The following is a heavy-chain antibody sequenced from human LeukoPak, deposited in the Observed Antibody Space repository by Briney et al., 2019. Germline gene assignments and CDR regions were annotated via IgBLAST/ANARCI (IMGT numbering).Heavy chain of an antibody. D-gene: IGHD6-6*01. CDR3: VKVRAARPTTYYYMDV. J-gene: IGHJ6*03. V-gene: IGHV3-30*02. CDR2: IRYDGTNK. Sequence: GGSLRLSCAASGFTFSSYGMHWVRQAPGKGLEWVAFIRYDGTNKFYADSVKGRFTISRDNSKDTLYLQMNSLRGDDTAVYYCVKVRAARPTTYYYMDVWGKGTTVTVSS. CDR1: GFTFSSYG.